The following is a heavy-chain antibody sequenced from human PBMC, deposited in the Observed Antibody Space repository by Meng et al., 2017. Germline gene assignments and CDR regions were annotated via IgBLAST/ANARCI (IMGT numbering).Heavy chain of an antibody. CDR3: ARVGSSGYNPPDFDI. V-gene: IGHV3-73*01. CDR2: IRSKANSYAT. J-gene: IGHJ3*02. D-gene: IGHD3-22*01. CDR1: GFTFSGSA. Sequence: GESLKISCAASGFTFSGSAMHWVRRASGKGLEWVGRIRSKANSYATAYAASVKGRFTISRDNAKNSLYLQMNSLRAEDTAVYYCARVGSSGYNPPDFDIWGQGTMVTVSS.